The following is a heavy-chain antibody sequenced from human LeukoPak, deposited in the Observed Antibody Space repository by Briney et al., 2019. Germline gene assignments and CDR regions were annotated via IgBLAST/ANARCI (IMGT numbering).Heavy chain of an antibody. D-gene: IGHD2-2*01. CDR2: INPNTGDT. Sequence: ASVKVSCKASGYTFTSYYMHWVRQAPGQGLEWMGWINPNTGDTNFAQKFQGRLTMTRDTSISTAYMELSGLRSDDAAVYYCARGGVILIVPAASMEYFQHWGQGTLVTVSS. J-gene: IGHJ1*01. V-gene: IGHV1-2*02. CDR3: ARGGVILIVPAASMEYFQH. CDR1: GYTFTSYY.